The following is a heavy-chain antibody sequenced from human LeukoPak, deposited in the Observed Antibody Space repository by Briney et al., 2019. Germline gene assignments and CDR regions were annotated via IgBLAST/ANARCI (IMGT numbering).Heavy chain of an antibody. CDR3: AREGIAFGGPTTSDY. CDR2: ISSSSSYI. Sequence: PGGSLRLSCAASGLTFSSYSMNWVRQAPGKGLEWVSSISSSSSYIYYADSVKGRFTISRDNAKNSLYLQMNSLRAEDTAVYYCAREGIAFGGPTTSDYWGQGTLLTVSS. D-gene: IGHD3-16*01. CDR1: GLTFSSYS. V-gene: IGHV3-21*01. J-gene: IGHJ4*02.